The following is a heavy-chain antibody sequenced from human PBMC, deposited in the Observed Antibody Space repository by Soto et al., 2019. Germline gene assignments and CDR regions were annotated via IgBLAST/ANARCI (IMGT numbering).Heavy chain of an antibody. Sequence: QLQLQESGPGLVKPSETLSLTCSVSGDSINSDKYYWGWIRQPPGKGLEWIGSIYFRGNTYYNPSLHTRVTISLDKSKSQVSLKLNSVTAADSAVYFCARLEGLATISYYFDFWGQGALVTVSS. CDR1: GDSINSDKYY. CDR2: IYFRGNT. V-gene: IGHV4-39*01. D-gene: IGHD3-9*01. J-gene: IGHJ4*02. CDR3: ARLEGLATISYYFDF.